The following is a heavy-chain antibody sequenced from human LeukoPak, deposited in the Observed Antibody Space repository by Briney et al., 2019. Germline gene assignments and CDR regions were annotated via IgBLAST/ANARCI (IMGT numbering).Heavy chain of an antibody. V-gene: IGHV4-39*07. Sequence: SETLSLTCTVSGGSISSSSYYWGWIRQPPGKGLEWIGSIYYSGSTYYNPSLKSRVTISVDTSKNQFSLKLSSVTAADTAVYYCARVYKLGISNYFDYWGQGTLVTVSS. CDR3: ARVYKLGISNYFDY. J-gene: IGHJ4*02. CDR2: IYYSGST. CDR1: GGSISSSSYY. D-gene: IGHD7-27*01.